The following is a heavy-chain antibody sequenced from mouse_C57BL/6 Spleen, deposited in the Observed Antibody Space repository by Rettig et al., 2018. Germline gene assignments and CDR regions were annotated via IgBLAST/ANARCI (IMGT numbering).Heavy chain of an antibody. CDR3: ARGGYDYEKGAMDY. J-gene: IGHJ4*01. Sequence: QAQLQQPGAELVKPGASVKLSCKASGYIFTNYWMHWMKQRPGQGLEWIGMIHPNSGSTNYNEKFKSKATLTVDKSSSTVYMQLSSLTSEDSAVYYCARGGYDYEKGAMDYWGQGTSVTVSS. CDR1: GYIFTNYW. CDR2: IHPNSGST. V-gene: IGHV1-64*01. D-gene: IGHD2-4*01.